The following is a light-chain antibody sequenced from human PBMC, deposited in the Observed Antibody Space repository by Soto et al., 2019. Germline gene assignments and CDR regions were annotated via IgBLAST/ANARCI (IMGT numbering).Light chain of an antibody. V-gene: IGKV1-5*01. J-gene: IGKJ3*01. CDR1: QSVSSW. Sequence: IQMTQSPSTLSASVGDRVSITCRASQSVSSWLAWYQQKPGKAPKLLIYDASGLESGVPSRFSGSGSGTEFTLTISSLQPDDFATYYCQKYDDVPQFGPGTKVDF. CDR3: QKYDDVPQ. CDR2: DAS.